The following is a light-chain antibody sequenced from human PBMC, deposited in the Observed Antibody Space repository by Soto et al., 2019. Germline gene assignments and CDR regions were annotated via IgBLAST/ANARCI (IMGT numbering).Light chain of an antibody. V-gene: IGKV3-11*01. Sequence: EIVLTQSPASLSLSPGNRATVSCRASQSVSGYLAWYQQKPGQAPRLLLYDASNRATGIPARFSGSGSGTDLTLTITSLEPEDFAVYYCQQRSKWPSTFGGGTKVEI. CDR3: QQRSKWPST. J-gene: IGKJ4*01. CDR1: QSVSGY. CDR2: DAS.